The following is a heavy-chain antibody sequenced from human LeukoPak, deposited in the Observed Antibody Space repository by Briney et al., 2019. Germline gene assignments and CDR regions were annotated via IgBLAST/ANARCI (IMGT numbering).Heavy chain of an antibody. CDR2: IYYSGST. J-gene: IGHJ4*02. D-gene: IGHD6-13*01. V-gene: IGHV4-61*01. Sequence: PSETLSLTCTVSGGSINSGSYYWSWIRQPPGKGLEWIGYIYYSGSTNYNPSLKSRVTISVDTSKNQFSLKLSSVTAADTAVYYCASLTAYSSSREDYWGQGTLVTVSS. CDR1: GGSINSGSYY. CDR3: ASLTAYSSSREDY.